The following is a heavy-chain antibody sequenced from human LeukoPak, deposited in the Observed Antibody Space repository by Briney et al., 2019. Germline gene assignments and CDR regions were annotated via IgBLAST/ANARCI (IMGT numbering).Heavy chain of an antibody. V-gene: IGHV3-30*18. J-gene: IGHJ4*02. CDR3: AQDPPADPGWGWYRVRFIFHS. Sequence: GGSLRLSCEGSGFSFSDYGMHWVREAPGKGLEWVAVISDDGSNQYFANSVEGRFAISRDNSKDTVYLHMNGVRPEDTAVYFCAQDPPADPGWGWYRVRFIFHSWGQGTLVTVSA. D-gene: IGHD6-19*01. CDR1: GFSFSDYG. CDR2: ISDDGSNQ.